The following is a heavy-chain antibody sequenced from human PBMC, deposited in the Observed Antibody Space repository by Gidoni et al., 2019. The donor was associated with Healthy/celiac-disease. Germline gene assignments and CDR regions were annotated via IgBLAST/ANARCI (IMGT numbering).Heavy chain of an antibody. D-gene: IGHD6-13*01. J-gene: IGHJ6*02. V-gene: IGHV3-23*01. CDR2: ISGSGSST. CDR1: GFTFSSYA. CDR3: AKDGAAAAGTGPYYYYYGMDV. Sequence: EVQLLGSGGGLVQPGGSLRSPWAASGFTFSSYAMSWARQAPGKGLEWVSVISGSGSSTYYADAVKGRFTISRDNSKNTLYLQMNSLRAEDTAVYYCAKDGAAAAGTGPYYYYYGMDVWGQGTTVTVSS.